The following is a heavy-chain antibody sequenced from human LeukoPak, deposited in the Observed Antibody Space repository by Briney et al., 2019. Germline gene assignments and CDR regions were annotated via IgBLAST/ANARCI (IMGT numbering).Heavy chain of an antibody. CDR1: GYGFTSYW. V-gene: IGHV5-51*01. CDR3: ARHFHSSGWGPRDAFDI. CDR2: IYPGDSDI. J-gene: IGHJ3*02. D-gene: IGHD6-19*01. Sequence: PGESLKISCKGSGYGFTSYWIGWVRQMPGKGLEWMGIIYPGDSDIRYSPSFQGQVTISADKSISTAYLQWSSLKASDTAMYYCARHFHSSGWGPRDAFDIWGQGTMVTVSS.